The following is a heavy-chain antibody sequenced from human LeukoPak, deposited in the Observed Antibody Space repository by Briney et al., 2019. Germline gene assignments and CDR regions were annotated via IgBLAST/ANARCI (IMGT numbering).Heavy chain of an antibody. Sequence: SEALSLTCAVSGGSISSSSYYWGWIRQPPGKGLEWIGSIYYSGSTYYNPSLKSRVTISVDTSKNQFSLKLSSVTAADTAVYYCARQVQCSGGSCNYFDYWGQGTLVTVSS. V-gene: IGHV4-39*01. J-gene: IGHJ4*02. CDR1: GGSISSSSYY. CDR2: IYYSGST. D-gene: IGHD2-15*01. CDR3: ARQVQCSGGSCNYFDY.